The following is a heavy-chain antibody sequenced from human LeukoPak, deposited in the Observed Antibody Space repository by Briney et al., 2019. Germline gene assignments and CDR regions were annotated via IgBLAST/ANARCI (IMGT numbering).Heavy chain of an antibody. CDR1: GFTFSSYW. V-gene: IGHV3-74*01. Sequence: GGSLRLSCAASGFTFSSYWMYWVRQAPGKGLVWVSRIDSDGSSTGYADSVKGRFTISRDNAKNTLYLQMTSLRAADTAVYYCARAATANADAFDIWGQGTMVTVSS. D-gene: IGHD4-17*01. J-gene: IGHJ3*02. CDR3: ARAATANADAFDI. CDR2: IDSDGSST.